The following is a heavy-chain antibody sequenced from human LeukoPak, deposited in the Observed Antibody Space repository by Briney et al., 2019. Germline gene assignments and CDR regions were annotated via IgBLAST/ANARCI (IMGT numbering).Heavy chain of an antibody. Sequence: ASVKVSCKASGYTFTSYYMHWVRQAPGQGLEWMGIINPSGGSTSYAQKFQGRVTMTRDMSTSTVYMELSSLRSEDTAVYYCARDNVEQDIVVVPAANPGAYWGQGTLVTVSS. V-gene: IGHV1-46*01. CDR3: ARDNVEQDIVVVPAANPGAY. CDR1: GYTFTSYY. CDR2: INPSGGST. D-gene: IGHD2-2*01. J-gene: IGHJ4*02.